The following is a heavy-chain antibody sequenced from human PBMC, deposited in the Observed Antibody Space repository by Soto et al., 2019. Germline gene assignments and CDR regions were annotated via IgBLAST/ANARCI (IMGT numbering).Heavy chain of an antibody. CDR2: INAGNGNT. CDR1: RYTFTSYA. J-gene: IGHJ4*02. Sequence: ASVKVSCKASRYTFTSYAMHWVRQAPGQRLEWMGWINAGNGNTKYSQKFQGRVTITRDTSASTAYMELSSLRSEDTAVYYCAGNHQRRDNPFDYWGRGTRVTVPS. CDR3: AGNHQRRDNPFDY. V-gene: IGHV1-3*01. D-gene: IGHD1-1*01.